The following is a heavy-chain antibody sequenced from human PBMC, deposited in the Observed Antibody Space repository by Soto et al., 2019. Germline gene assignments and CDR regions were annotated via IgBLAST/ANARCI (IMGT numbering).Heavy chain of an antibody. CDR1: VYSISSGYH. Sequence: PSETLSLTCTVSVYSISSGYHWAGIRQPPGKGLEWIGYIYYSGSTYYNPSLKSRVTISVDTSKYSVYLQMNSLRAEDTAVYYCARAWSYYDNSGYSDYWGQGTLVTVSS. V-gene: IGHV4-38-2*02. CDR2: IYYSGST. CDR3: ARAWSYYDNSGYSDY. J-gene: IGHJ4*02. D-gene: IGHD3-22*01.